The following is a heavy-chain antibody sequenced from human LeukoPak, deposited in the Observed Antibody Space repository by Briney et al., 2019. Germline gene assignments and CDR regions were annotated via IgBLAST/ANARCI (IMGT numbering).Heavy chain of an antibody. D-gene: IGHD3-22*01. CDR3: ARDGYDSSGYYYYYYMDV. J-gene: IGHJ6*03. V-gene: IGHV1-2*02. Sequence: ASVKVSCKASGYTFTSYGISWVRQAPGQGLEWMGWINPNSGGTNYAQKFQGRVTMTRDTSISTACMELSRLRSDDTAVYYCARDGYDSSGYYYYYYMDVWGKGTTVTISS. CDR2: INPNSGGT. CDR1: GYTFTSYG.